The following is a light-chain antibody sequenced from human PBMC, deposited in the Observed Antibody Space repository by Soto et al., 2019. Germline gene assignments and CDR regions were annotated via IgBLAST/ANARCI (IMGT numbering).Light chain of an antibody. V-gene: IGLV1-40*01. CDR1: SSNIGAGYD. Sequence: QSVLTQPPSVSGAPGQRVTISCTGSSSNIGAGYDVHWYQQHPGTAPKLLIYGNSNRPSGVPDRFSGSKSGTSASLAITGLQAEDEADYYCQSYDSSLSGYVFGTGTQVTVL. J-gene: IGLJ1*01. CDR2: GNS. CDR3: QSYDSSLSGYV.